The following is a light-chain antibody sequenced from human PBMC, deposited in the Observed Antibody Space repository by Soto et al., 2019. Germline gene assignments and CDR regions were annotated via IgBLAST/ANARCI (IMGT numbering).Light chain of an antibody. CDR2: AAS. V-gene: IGKV1-27*01. Sequence: DIQMTQSPTSLSASVGDRGTITCRASQGIRSFVAWYQQKPGKAPKLLIYAASTLQSGVPSRFSGSGSGTDFTLTINSLQPEDFATYSCQKYSSVPVFGPGTKVEIK. CDR1: QGIRSF. CDR3: QKYSSVPV. J-gene: IGKJ3*01.